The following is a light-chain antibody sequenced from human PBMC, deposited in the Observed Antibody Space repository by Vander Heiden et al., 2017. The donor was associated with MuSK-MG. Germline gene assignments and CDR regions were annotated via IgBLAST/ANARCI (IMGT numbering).Light chain of an antibody. CDR1: QSLTSSY. V-gene: IGKV3-20*01. Sequence: EIVLTQSPGALSLSPGEGATLSCRASQSLTSSYLAWYQQKPGQAPRLLIFGASTRATDIPDRFSGSGSGTDFTLTISRLEPEDFAVYYCQQDDSSPRTFGQGTKVEVK. J-gene: IGKJ1*01. CDR3: QQDDSSPRT. CDR2: GAS.